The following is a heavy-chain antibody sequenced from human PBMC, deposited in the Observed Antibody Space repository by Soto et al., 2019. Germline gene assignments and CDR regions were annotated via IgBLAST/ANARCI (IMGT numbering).Heavy chain of an antibody. CDR3: AKALYGGFTY. CDR2: ISGSGDST. V-gene: IGHV3-23*01. CDR1: GFTFSVYA. D-gene: IGHD3-10*01. J-gene: IGHJ4*02. Sequence: EVRLLESGGGLVQPGGSLRLSCAASGFTFSVYAMSWVRQAPGKGLEWVSGISGSGDSTHYTDSVKGRFTVSRDNSKRMLYLQTSSLRAEDTAISYCAKALYGGFTYWGQGTLVTVSS.